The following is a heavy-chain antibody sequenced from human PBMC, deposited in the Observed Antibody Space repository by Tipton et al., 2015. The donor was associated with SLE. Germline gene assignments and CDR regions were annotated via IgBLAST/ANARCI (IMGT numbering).Heavy chain of an antibody. CDR3: AKGEGYTSGATYYYYGMDV. V-gene: IGHV3-30*02. D-gene: IGHD6-25*01. CDR1: GFTFSSYG. CDR2: IWHDGRNT. Sequence: SLRLSCAASGFTFSSYGMHWVRQAPGKGLEWVAFIWHDGRNTYYADSVKGRFTISRDNSKNTLYLQMNSLRPEDTAVYYCAKGEGYTSGATYYYYGMDVWGQGTTVTVSS. J-gene: IGHJ6*02.